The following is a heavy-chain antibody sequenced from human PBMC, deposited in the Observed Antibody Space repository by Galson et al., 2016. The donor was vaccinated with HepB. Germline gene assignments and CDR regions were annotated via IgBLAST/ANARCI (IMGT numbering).Heavy chain of an antibody. Sequence: QSGAEVKKPGESLKISCQCSGYRFTTSWIAWVRQMPGKGLEWIGVIYPVDSDVRYTSSFRGQVTISADKSISTAYLQWNGLQASDTAIYYCARHFYYGARVYGMDVWGQGTTVTVSS. CDR1: GYRFTTSW. D-gene: IGHD4-17*01. CDR2: IYPVDSDV. V-gene: IGHV5-51*01. J-gene: IGHJ6*02. CDR3: ARHFYYGARVYGMDV.